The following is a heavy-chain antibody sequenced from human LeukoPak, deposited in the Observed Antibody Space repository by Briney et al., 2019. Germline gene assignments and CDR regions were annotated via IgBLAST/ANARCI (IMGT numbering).Heavy chain of an antibody. V-gene: IGHV1-2*02. D-gene: IGHD2-2*01. CDR3: ARTIGCSSTSCHHDY. Sequence: GASVKVSCKASGYTFTGYYMHWVRQAPGQGLEWMGWINPNSGGTIYAQKFQGRVTMTRDTSISTAYMELSRLRSDDTAVYYCARTIGCSSTSCHHDYWGQGTLVTVSS. J-gene: IGHJ4*02. CDR1: GYTFTGYY. CDR2: INPNSGGT.